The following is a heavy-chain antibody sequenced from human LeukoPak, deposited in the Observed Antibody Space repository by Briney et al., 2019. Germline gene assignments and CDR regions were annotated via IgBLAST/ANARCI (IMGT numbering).Heavy chain of an antibody. J-gene: IGHJ4*02. CDR1: GFTFSSYA. CDR2: ISYDGSNK. Sequence: TGGSLRLSCAASGFTFSSYAMHWVRQAPGKGLEWVAVISYDGSNKYYADSVKGRFTISRDNSKNTLYLQMGSLRAEDMAVYYCARECGMATIRGAMGYWGQGTLVTVSS. D-gene: IGHD5-24*01. V-gene: IGHV3-30*14. CDR3: ARECGMATIRGAMGY.